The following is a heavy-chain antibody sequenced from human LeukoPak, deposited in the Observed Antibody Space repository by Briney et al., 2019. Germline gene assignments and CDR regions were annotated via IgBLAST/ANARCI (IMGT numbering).Heavy chain of an antibody. Sequence: GRSLRLSCAASGFTFSSYGMHWVRQAPGKGLEWVAFIRYDGSNKYYADSVKGRFTISRDNSKNTLYLQMNSLRAEDTAVYYCAKIAQPYDAFDIWGQGTMVTVSS. J-gene: IGHJ3*02. CDR3: AKIAQPYDAFDI. V-gene: IGHV3-30*02. CDR2: IRYDGSNK. D-gene: IGHD2-2*01. CDR1: GFTFSSYG.